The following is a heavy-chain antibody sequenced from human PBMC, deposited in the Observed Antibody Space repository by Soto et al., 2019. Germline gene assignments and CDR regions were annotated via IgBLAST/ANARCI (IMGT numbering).Heavy chain of an antibody. D-gene: IGHD2-2*01. V-gene: IGHV3-9*01. CDR2: ISWNTDNI. J-gene: IGHJ3*02. CDR3: AKDREPGYCSSTSCYVGAFDI. Sequence: ALRLSCAASGFTFDDYAMQWVRQAPGKGLEWVSAISWNTDNIGYADSVKGRFTISRDNAKNSVYLQMNSLRAEDTALYYCAKDREPGYCSSTSCYVGAFDIWGQGTMVTVSS. CDR1: GFTFDDYA.